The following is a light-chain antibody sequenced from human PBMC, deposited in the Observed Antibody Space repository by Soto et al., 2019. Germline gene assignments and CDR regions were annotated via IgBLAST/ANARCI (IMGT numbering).Light chain of an antibody. CDR3: QNHDCVPL. CDR2: DAS. J-gene: IGKJ3*01. Sequence: DIQLTQSPSSLSASVGDRVTITCQASQDISNNLNWYQQKPGKAPNLLIYDASDLETGVPSRFSGGGSGTFFIFSINSLQHEDIATYYCQNHDCVPLFGPGTKVEIK. CDR1: QDISNN. V-gene: IGKV1-33*01.